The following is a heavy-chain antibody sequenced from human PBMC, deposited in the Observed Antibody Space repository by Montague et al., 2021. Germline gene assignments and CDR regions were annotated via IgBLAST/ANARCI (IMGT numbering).Heavy chain of an antibody. CDR1: GFAFRNYG. CDR3: VRETLEAPGYKHDYYQY. Sequence: SLRLSCAGSGFAFRNYGMHWVRQAPGKGLEWVAVIWHDGSEKYYADSVKGRLTISRDNSKNTLYLQMDSLKAEDTAVFYCVRETLEAPGYKHDYYQYWGQGTLVTVSS. D-gene: IGHD2-2*01. J-gene: IGHJ1*01. V-gene: IGHV3-33*01. CDR2: IWHDGSEK.